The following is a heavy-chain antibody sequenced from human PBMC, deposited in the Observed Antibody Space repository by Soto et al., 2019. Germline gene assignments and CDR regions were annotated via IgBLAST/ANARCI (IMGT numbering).Heavy chain of an antibody. Sequence: PWETLSLTCSASGGTINSAGYFWIWIRQAPGKGLEWIESIFYTGSTYYRPSVKSRASMSMDTSKNLFYLRLRSLTAADTAVYFCGRVKATLYRHYVFDSWGQGTPVTVS. D-gene: IGHD3-16*01. CDR3: GRVKATLYRHYVFDS. J-gene: IGHJ4*02. CDR1: GGTINSAGYF. CDR2: IFYTGST. V-gene: IGHV4-30-4*08.